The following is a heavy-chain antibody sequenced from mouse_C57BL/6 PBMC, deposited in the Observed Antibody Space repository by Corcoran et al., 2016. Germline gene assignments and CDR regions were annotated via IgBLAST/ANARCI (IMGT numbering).Heavy chain of an antibody. CDR1: GYTFTSYG. V-gene: IGHV1-81*01. J-gene: IGHJ1*03. Sequence: QVQLQQSGAERARPGASVKHSCKASGYTFTSYGISWGKQRSGQGLEWIGEIYPRSGNTYYNEKFKGKATRTADKSSSTAYMELRSLTSEDSAVYFCARASLTHGSSFWYFDVWGTGTTVTVSS. CDR3: ARASLTHGSSFWYFDV. D-gene: IGHD1-1*01. CDR2: IYPRSGNT.